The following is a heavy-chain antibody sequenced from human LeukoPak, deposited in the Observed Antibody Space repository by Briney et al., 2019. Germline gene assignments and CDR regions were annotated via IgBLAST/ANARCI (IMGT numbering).Heavy chain of an antibody. V-gene: IGHV4-61*02. CDR3: ARALVGATILRYFDY. CDR2: IYTSGST. Sequence: SETLSLTCTVSGGSISSGSYYWSWIRQPAGKGLEWIGRIYTSGSTNYNPSLKSRVTISVDTSKNQFSLKLSSVTAADTAVYYCARALVGATILRYFDYWGQGTLVTVSS. CDR1: GGSISSGSYY. J-gene: IGHJ4*02. D-gene: IGHD1-26*01.